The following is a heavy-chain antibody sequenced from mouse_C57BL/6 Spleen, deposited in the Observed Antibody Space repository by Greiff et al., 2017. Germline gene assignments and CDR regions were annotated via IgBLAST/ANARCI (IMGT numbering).Heavy chain of an antibody. CDR3: ARRPIYYYGSSPRYFDV. CDR2: INPNNGGT. Sequence: EVQLQQSGPELVKPGASVKISCKASGYTFTDYYMNWVKQSHGKSLEWIGDINPNNGGTSYNQKFKGKATLTVDKSSSTAYMALRSLTSEDSAVYYCARRPIYYYGSSPRYFDVWGTGTTVTVSS. V-gene: IGHV1-26*01. J-gene: IGHJ1*03. CDR1: GYTFTDYY. D-gene: IGHD1-1*01.